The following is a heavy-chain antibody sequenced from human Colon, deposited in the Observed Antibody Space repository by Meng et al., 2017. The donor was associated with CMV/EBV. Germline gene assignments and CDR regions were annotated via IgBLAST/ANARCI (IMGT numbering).Heavy chain of an antibody. D-gene: IGHD3-10*01. CDR3: AKDTAYYYGSGSRAYGMDV. J-gene: IGHJ6*02. CDR1: GFTFNNYA. V-gene: IGHV3-23*01. Sequence: GESLKISCTASGFTFNNYALSWVRQPPGKGLQWVAAISGSGSTTYYADYVKGRVTISRDNYKNTVYLQMNSLRVEDTALYYCAKDTAYYYGSGSRAYGMDVWGHGTTVTVSS. CDR2: ISGSGSTT.